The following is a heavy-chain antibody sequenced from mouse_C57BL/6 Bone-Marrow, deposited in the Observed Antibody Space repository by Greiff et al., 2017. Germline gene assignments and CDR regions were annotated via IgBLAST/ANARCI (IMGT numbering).Heavy chain of an antibody. V-gene: IGHV1-64*01. CDR1: GYTFTSYW. Sequence: VQLQQPGAELVKPGASVKLSCKASGYTFTSYWMHWVKQRPGQGLEWIGMIHPNSGSTNYNEKLKSKATLTVEKSSSTAYMQLSSLTSEDSAVYYCARGGWLPFAYWGQGTLVTVSA. CDR2: IHPNSGST. J-gene: IGHJ3*01. D-gene: IGHD2-3*01. CDR3: ARGGWLPFAY.